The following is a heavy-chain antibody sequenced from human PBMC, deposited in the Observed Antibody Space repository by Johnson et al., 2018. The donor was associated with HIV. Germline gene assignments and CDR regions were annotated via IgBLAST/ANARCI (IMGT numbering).Heavy chain of an antibody. CDR2: ISYDGSNK. J-gene: IGHJ3*02. Sequence: QMQLVESGGGLVQPGGSLRLSCAASGFTVSSYYMNWVRQAPGKGLEWVAVISYDGSNKYYADSVKGRFTISRDNSKNTLYRQMNSLRAEDTAVCFGARDTRNRPYSSRWLVDSFDIWGQGTMVTVAS. V-gene: IGHV3-30*03. CDR3: ARDTRNRPYSSRWLVDSFDI. D-gene: IGHD6-19*01. CDR1: GFTVSSYY.